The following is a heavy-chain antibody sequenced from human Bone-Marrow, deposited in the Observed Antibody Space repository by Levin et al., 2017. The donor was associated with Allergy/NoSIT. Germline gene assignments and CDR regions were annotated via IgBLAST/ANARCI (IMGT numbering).Heavy chain of an antibody. D-gene: IGHD3-10*01. CDR1: GFILKTYG. CDR2: VGHDGSKK. J-gene: IGHJ4*02. V-gene: IGHV3-33*01. CDR3: ARGNVQWFGESSFDL. Sequence: GGSLRLSCVASGFILKTYGMHWVRQAPGKGPEWVAVVGHDGSKKFYADSVTGRFSISRDNPGNTLYLHMNSLRAEDTAVYYCARGNVQWFGESSFDLWGQGTLVTVSS.